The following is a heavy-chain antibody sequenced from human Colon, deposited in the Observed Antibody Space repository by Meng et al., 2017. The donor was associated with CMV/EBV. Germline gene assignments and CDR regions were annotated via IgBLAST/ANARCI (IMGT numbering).Heavy chain of an antibody. D-gene: IGHD2-2*01. CDR3: SREQDFVVVPAPKNFFDP. J-gene: IGHJ5*02. V-gene: IGHV3-21*06. CDR1: GFSFSIDT. CDR2: ISSAGIYT. Sequence: GGSLRLSCAASGFSFSIDTMNWVRQAPGKGLEWIAAISSAGIYTYYADSVKGRFTISRDNAKSTVFLQMNSLRAEDTAVYYCSREQDFVVVPAPKNFFDPWGQGTLVTVSS.